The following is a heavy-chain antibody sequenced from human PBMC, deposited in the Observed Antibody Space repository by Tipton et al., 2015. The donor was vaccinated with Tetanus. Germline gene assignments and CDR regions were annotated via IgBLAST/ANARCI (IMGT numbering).Heavy chain of an antibody. CDR1: GDTFSRYA. Sequence: QSGPEVKKPGASVKVSCKASGDTFSRYAFSWVRQAPGQELEWMGGIIPLYGTANYAQKFRDRVTITADEATSTAYMELNSLRSEDTAVYYCARGHIPYYYDSTPYWGQGTLVTVSS. D-gene: IGHD3-22*01. CDR2: IIPLYGTA. V-gene: IGHV1-69*01. CDR3: ARGHIPYYYDSTPY. J-gene: IGHJ4*02.